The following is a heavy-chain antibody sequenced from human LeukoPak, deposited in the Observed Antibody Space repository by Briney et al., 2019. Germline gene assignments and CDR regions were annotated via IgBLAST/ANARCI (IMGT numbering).Heavy chain of an antibody. CDR1: RFTFSSYW. CDR3: ARVRSGSSAGNYGMDV. J-gene: IGHJ6*02. Sequence: GSLKLSCAASRFTFSSYWMHWVRQAPGEGLGWVSRINSDGSSTSYADSVKGRFTISRDNAKNTLYLQMNSLRAEDTAVYYCARVRSGSSAGNYGMDVWGQGTTVTVSS. D-gene: IGHD1-26*01. V-gene: IGHV3-74*01. CDR2: INSDGSST.